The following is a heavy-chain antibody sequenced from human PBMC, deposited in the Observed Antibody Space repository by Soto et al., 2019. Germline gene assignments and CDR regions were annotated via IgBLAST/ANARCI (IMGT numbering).Heavy chain of an antibody. CDR3: ARNVLRYFDWIGYGMDV. CDR2: IYYSGST. V-gene: IGHV4-59*01. CDR1: GGSISSYY. D-gene: IGHD3-9*01. Sequence: NPSETLSLTCTVSGGSISSYYWSWIRQPPGKGLEWIGYIYYSGSTNYNPSLKSRVTISVDTSENQFSLKLSSVTAADTAVYYCARNVLRYFDWIGYGMDVWGQGTTVTVSS. J-gene: IGHJ6*02.